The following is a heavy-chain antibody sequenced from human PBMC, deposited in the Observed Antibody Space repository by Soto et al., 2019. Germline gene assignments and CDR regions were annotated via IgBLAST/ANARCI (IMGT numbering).Heavy chain of an antibody. J-gene: IGHJ4*02. Sequence: ASVKVSCKASGYTFTGYYMHWVRQAPGQGLEWMGWINPNSGGTNYAQKFQGWVTMTRDTSISTAYMELSRLRSDDTAVYYCARSGQWLDKLHLDYWGQGTLVTVSS. CDR1: GYTFTGYY. CDR2: INPNSGGT. D-gene: IGHD6-19*01. V-gene: IGHV1-2*04. CDR3: ARSGQWLDKLHLDY.